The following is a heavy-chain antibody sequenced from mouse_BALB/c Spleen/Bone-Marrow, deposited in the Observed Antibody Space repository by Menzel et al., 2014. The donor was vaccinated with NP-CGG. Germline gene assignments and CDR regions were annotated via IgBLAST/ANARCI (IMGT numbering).Heavy chain of an antibody. V-gene: IGHV1-80*01. Sequence: HLQQSRPELVRPWSSVKISCNASGYVFSSYWMNWVKQRPGQGLEWIGQIYPGDGDTNYNGKFKGKATLTADKSSSTAYMQLSSLTSEDSAVYFCARKYGDYWGQGTTLTVSS. J-gene: IGHJ2*01. CDR1: GYVFSSYW. CDR2: IYPGDGDT. D-gene: IGHD2-10*02. CDR3: ARKYGDY.